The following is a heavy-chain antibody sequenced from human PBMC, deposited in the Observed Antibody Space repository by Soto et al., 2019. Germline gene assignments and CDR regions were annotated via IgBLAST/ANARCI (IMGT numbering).Heavy chain of an antibody. Sequence: GGSLRLSCAASGFTFSSYSMNWVRQAPGKGLEWVSYISSSSSTIYYADSVKGRFTISRDNAKNSLYLQMNSLRDEDTAVYYCARVEAVAGTLVYYGMDVWGQATTVTVSS. CDR1: GFTFSSYS. V-gene: IGHV3-48*02. J-gene: IGHJ6*02. CDR2: ISSSSSTI. D-gene: IGHD6-19*01. CDR3: ARVEAVAGTLVYYGMDV.